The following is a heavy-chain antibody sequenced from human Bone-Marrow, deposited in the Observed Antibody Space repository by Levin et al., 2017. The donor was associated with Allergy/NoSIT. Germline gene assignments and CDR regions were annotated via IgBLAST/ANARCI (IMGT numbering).Heavy chain of an antibody. CDR2: IINVYGTA. CDR3: ARQSPLGYSFGWGWFDP. CDR1: GGTFSSDA. Sequence: SVKVSCKASGGTFSSDAISWVRQAPGQGLEWMGWIINVYGTANYAQKFQGRVTITADESTSTAYMEVNRLRSDDTAVYYCARQSPLGYSFGWGWFDPWGQGTLITVSS. V-gene: IGHV1-69*13. J-gene: IGHJ5*02. D-gene: IGHD5-18*01.